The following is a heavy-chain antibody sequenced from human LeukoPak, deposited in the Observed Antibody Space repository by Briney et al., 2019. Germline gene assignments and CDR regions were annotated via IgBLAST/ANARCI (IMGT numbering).Heavy chain of an antibody. CDR1: GFTFSSYA. CDR3: ARDGGAAAGYLGY. V-gene: IGHV3-30-3*01. D-gene: IGHD6-13*01. CDR2: ISYDGSNK. J-gene: IGHJ4*02. Sequence: GGSLRLSCAASGFTFSSYAMHWVRQAPGKGLEWVAVISYDGSNKYYADSVKGRFTISRDNSKNTLYLQMNSLRAEDTAVYYCARDGGAAAGYLGYWGQGTLVTVSS.